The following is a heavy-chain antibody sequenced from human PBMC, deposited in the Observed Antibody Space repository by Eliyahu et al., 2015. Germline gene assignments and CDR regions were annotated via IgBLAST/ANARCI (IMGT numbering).Heavy chain of an antibody. CDR2: SNHSGST. CDR3: ARGVGCSNGVCSDAFDT. Sequence: QVQLQQWGAGLLKPSETLSLTCAVYGGSFSGYYWSWIRQPPGKGLEWIGESNHSGSTNYNPSLKSRVTISVDTSKNQFSLKLSSVTAADTAVYYCARGVGCSNGVCSDAFDTWGQGTMVTVSS. J-gene: IGHJ3*02. D-gene: IGHD2-8*01. V-gene: IGHV4-34*01. CDR1: GGSFSGYY.